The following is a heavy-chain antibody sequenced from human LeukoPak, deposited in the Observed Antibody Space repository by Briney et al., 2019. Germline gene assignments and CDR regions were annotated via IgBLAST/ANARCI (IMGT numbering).Heavy chain of an antibody. V-gene: IGHV3-43*01. CDR2: INWDGGST. D-gene: IGHD2-2*02. Sequence: GGSLRLSCAASGFNFEDYTMHWVRQTPGKGLEWVSLINWDGGSTYYADSVKGRFAISRDNNKNSLYLQMTSLRTEDTALYYCTKGSNTWPSLFDYWGQGTLVTVSS. CDR3: TKGSNTWPSLFDY. CDR1: GFNFEDYT. J-gene: IGHJ4*02.